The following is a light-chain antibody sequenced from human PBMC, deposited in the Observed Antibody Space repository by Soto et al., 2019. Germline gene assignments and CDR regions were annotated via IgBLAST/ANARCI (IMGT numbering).Light chain of an antibody. J-gene: IGLJ1*01. CDR2: DVS. CDR1: SSDVGDYNY. V-gene: IGLV2-14*01. CDR3: SSYTSSSTLV. Sequence: QSVLTQPASVSGSPGQSITISCTGTSSDVGDYNYVSWYQQHPGKAPKVMIYDVSNRPSGVSNHFSGSKSGNTASLTISGLQVEDEADYYCSSYTSSSTLVFGTGTKVTVL.